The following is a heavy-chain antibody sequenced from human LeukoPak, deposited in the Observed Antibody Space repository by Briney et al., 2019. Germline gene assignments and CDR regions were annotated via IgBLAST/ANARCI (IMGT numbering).Heavy chain of an antibody. J-gene: IGHJ4*02. CDR2: IRSKAYGGTT. Sequence: GGSLRLSCTASGFTFGDYAMSWVRQAPGKGLEWVGFIRSKAYGGTTEYAASVKGRFTISRDDSKSIAYLQMNSLRAEDTAVYYCAKDLWGFVEVAAIFEYWGQGTLVTVSS. D-gene: IGHD2-15*01. V-gene: IGHV3-49*04. CDR1: GFTFGDYA. CDR3: AKDLWGFVEVAAIFEY.